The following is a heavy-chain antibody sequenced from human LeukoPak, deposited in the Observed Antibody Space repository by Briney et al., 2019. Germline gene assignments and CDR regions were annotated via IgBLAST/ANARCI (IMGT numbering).Heavy chain of an antibody. V-gene: IGHV3-64D*09. CDR1: GFSFSNYD. D-gene: IGHD3-10*01. CDR3: VEDIMGSTDYYYGLDV. J-gene: IGHJ6*02. CDR2: ISSNGGST. Sequence: GGSLRLSCSAPGFSFSNYDMHWVRQAPGKALEYVSAISSNGGSTYYADSVKGRLTISRDNSKNTLYLHMSSLRPEDTAVYFCVEDIMGSTDYYYGLDVWGQGTTVTVSS.